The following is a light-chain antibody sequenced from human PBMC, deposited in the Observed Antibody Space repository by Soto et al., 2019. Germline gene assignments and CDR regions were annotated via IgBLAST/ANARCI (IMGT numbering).Light chain of an antibody. CDR1: SSDVGSYNL. CDR2: EVS. J-gene: IGLJ2*01. Sequence: QSALTQPASVSGSPGQSITISCTGTSSDVGSYNLVSWYQQHPGKAPKLMIYEVSKRPSGVSNRFPGSKSGNTASLTISGLQAEDEADYYCCSYAGSSISFGGGTKLTVL. CDR3: CSYAGSSIS. V-gene: IGLV2-23*02.